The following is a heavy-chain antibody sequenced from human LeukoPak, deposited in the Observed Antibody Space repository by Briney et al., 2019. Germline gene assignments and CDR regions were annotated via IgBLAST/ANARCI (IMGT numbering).Heavy chain of an antibody. CDR3: ARLQTHYDSSGYYLDY. CDR1: GGSISSGSYY. J-gene: IGHJ4*02. D-gene: IGHD3-22*01. V-gene: IGHV4-61*02. CDR2: IYTSGST. Sequence: SQTLSLTCTVSGGSISSGSYYWSWIRQPAGKGLKWIGRIYTSGSTNYNPSLKSRVTISVDTSKNQFSLKLSSVTAADTAVYYCARLQTHYDSSGYYLDYWGQGTLVTVSS.